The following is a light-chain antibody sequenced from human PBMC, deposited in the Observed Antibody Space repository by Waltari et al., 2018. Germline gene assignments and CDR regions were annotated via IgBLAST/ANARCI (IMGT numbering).Light chain of an antibody. Sequence: QSVLTQPPSVSAAPGQKVTISCSGSGSNIGSNYASWYQQLPGAAPKLRIYGDMKRPSGIPDRFAGSKSGTSATLGITALQTGDEADYYCGTWDSALSVVVFGGGTRLTVL. CDR3: GTWDSALSVVV. J-gene: IGLJ2*01. CDR2: GDM. V-gene: IGLV1-51*01. CDR1: GSNIGSNY.